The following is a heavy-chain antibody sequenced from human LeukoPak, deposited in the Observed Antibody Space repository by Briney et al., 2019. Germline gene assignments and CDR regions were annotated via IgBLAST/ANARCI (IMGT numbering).Heavy chain of an antibody. V-gene: IGHV3-73*01. CDR2: IRSKANSYAT. CDR1: GFTFSGSA. CDR3: TRPPIETHPGA. Sequence: GGSLRLSCAASGFTFSGSAMHWDRQASGKGLEWVGRIRSKANSYATAYAASVKGRFTISRDDSKNTAYLQMNSLKTEDTAVYYCTRPPIETHPGAWGQGTLVTVSS. J-gene: IGHJ5*02. D-gene: IGHD3-16*02.